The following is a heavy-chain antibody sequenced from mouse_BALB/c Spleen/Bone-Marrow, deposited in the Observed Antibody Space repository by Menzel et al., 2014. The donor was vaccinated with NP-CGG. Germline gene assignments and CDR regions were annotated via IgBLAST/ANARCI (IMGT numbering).Heavy chain of an antibody. D-gene: IGHD2-1*01. V-gene: IGHV7-1*02. CDR3: ARAVYGNFDY. CDR2: SRNKVNDYTT. CDR1: GFTFSDFY. Sequence: EVQGVESGGGLVQPGGSPRLSCAPSGFTFSDFYMEWVRQPPGKRLEWIAASRNKVNDYTTEYSASVKGRFIVSRDTSQSILYLQMNALRAEDTAIYYCARAVYGNFDYWGQGTTLTVSS. J-gene: IGHJ2*01.